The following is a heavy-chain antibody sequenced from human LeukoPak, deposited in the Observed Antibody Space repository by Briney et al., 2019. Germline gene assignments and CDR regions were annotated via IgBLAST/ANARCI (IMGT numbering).Heavy chain of an antibody. V-gene: IGHV1-46*01. CDR3: ATAPYCSSTSCYSDAFDI. CDR2: INPSGGST. Sequence: ASVKVSCKASGYTFTSYYMHWVRQAPGQGLEWMGIINPSGGSTSYAQKFQGRVTMTRGTPTSTVYMELSSLRSEDTAVYYCATAPYCSSTSCYSDAFDIWGQGTMVTVSS. J-gene: IGHJ3*02. CDR1: GYTFTSYY. D-gene: IGHD2-2*01.